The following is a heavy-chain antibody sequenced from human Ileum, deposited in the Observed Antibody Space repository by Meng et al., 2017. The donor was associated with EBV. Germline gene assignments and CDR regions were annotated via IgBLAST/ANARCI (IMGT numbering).Heavy chain of an antibody. D-gene: IGHD2-15*01. Sequence: EGQLVESGGGLVKPGGSLRLSCAASGFTFSNAWMTWVRQAPGKGLEWVGRIKSTTDGGTTDYAAPVKGRFTISRDDSKNTLFLQMDSLKTEDTAVYYCEGWRYWGQGTLVTVSS. V-gene: IGHV3-15*01. CDR3: EGWRY. J-gene: IGHJ4*02. CDR1: GFTFSNAW. CDR2: IKSTTDGGTT.